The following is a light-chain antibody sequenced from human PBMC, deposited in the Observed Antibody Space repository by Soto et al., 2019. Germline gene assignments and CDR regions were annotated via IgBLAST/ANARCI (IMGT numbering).Light chain of an antibody. Sequence: QSALTQPASVSGSPGQSITISCTGSSTDVGAYHLVSWYQHLPGKVPQLIIYETTKRTSRVSNRFSGSKSGNTASLTISGLLAEDEADYYCSSYTGSYTLMFGGGTKLTVL. CDR2: ETT. V-gene: IGLV2-23*01. CDR3: SSYTGSYTLM. J-gene: IGLJ3*02. CDR1: STDVGAYHL.